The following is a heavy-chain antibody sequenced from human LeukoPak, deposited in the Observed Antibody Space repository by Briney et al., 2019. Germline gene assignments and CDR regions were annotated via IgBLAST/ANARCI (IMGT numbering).Heavy chain of an antibody. CDR2: IRYDGSNK. CDR3: ARSYSLPEY. Sequence: QTGGSLRLSCAASGFTFSSYGMHWVRQAPGKGLEWVAFIRYDGSNKYYADSVKGRFTISRDNSKDMVYLQMNSLTTADTAVYYCARSYSLPEYWGQGTLVTVSS. J-gene: IGHJ4*02. V-gene: IGHV3-30*02. D-gene: IGHD1-26*01. CDR1: GFTFSSYG.